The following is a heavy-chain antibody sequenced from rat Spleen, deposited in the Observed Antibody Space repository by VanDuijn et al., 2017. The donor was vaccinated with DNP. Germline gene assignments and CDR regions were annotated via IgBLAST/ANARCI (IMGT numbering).Heavy chain of an antibody. J-gene: IGHJ4*01. CDR1: GYSITSSYR. Sequence: EVQLQESGPGLVRPSQSLSLTCSVTGYSITSSYRWNWIRKFPGNELEWMGYINSAGSTNYNPSLKSRISISRDTSKNQFFLQVNSVTTEDTATYYCARSLPLRGVWDAMDAWGQGTSVTVSS. V-gene: IGHV3-3*01. D-gene: IGHD1-7*01. CDR2: INSAGST. CDR3: ARSLPLRGVWDAMDA.